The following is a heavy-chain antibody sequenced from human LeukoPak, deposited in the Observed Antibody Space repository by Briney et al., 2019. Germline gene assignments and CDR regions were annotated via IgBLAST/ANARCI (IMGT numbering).Heavy chain of an antibody. CDR2: IKSKTDGGTT. D-gene: IGHD4-17*01. CDR1: GFTFSNAW. Sequence: PGGSLRLSCAASGFTFSNAWMSWVRQAPGKGLEWVGRIKSKTDGGTTDYAAPVKGRFTISRDDSKNTLYLQMNSLKTEDTAVYYCTTAPTDYGDWYFDLWGRGTLVTVSS. CDR3: TTAPTDYGDWYFDL. V-gene: IGHV3-15*01. J-gene: IGHJ2*01.